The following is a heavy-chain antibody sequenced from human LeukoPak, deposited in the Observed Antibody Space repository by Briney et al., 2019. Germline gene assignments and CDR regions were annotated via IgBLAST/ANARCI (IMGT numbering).Heavy chain of an antibody. CDR2: INSDGSST. V-gene: IGHV3-74*01. D-gene: IGHD6-13*01. Sequence: GGSLRLSCAASGFSFSNYAMNWVRQAPGKGLEWVSRINSDGSSTTYADSVKGRFTISRDNAKNTLYLQMNSLRAEDTAVYYCARVPSSWPYNWFDPWGQGTLVTVSS. CDR1: GFSFSNYA. CDR3: ARVPSSWPYNWFDP. J-gene: IGHJ5*02.